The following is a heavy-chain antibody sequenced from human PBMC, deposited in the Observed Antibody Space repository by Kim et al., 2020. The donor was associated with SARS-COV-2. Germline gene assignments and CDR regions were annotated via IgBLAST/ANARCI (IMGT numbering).Heavy chain of an antibody. CDR3: ATDMRGAPYYYYYYGMDV. CDR2: FDPEDGET. CDR1: VYTLTELS. D-gene: IGHD3-16*01. V-gene: IGHV1-24*01. Sequence: ASVKVSCKVSVYTLTELSMHWVRQAPPNGLEWMGGFDPEDGETIYAQKLQGRVTMTEDTSTDTAHMELSTLRSEDTAMYYFATDMRGAPYYYYYYGMDVWGQGTTVTVSS. J-gene: IGHJ6*02.